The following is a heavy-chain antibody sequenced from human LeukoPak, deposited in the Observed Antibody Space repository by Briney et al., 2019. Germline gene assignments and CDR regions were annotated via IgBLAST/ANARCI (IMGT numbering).Heavy chain of an antibody. Sequence: GGSLRLSCEVSGFNFSSYEMNWVRQAPGKGLEWVSFISSSGFTIYYANSVKGRFTMSRDNAKNSLYLQMNSLGAEDTAVYYCARKDSSWFDYWGQGTLVTVSS. D-gene: IGHD6-13*01. CDR1: GFNFSSYE. CDR3: ARKDSSWFDY. J-gene: IGHJ4*02. V-gene: IGHV3-48*03. CDR2: ISSSGFTI.